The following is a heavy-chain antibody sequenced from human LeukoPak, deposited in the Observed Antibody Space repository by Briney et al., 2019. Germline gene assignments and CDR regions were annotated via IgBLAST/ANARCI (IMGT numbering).Heavy chain of an antibody. D-gene: IGHD5-18*01. CDR1: GYTFTSYA. CDR2: INTNTGNP. V-gene: IGHV7-4-1*02. J-gene: IGHJ4*02. CDR3: ARLGVNQLWFSPDHDC. Sequence: ASVKVSCKASGYTFTSYAMNWVRQAPGQGLEWMGWINTNTGNPTYAQGFTGRFVFSLDTSVSTAYLQISSLKAEDTAVYYCARLGVNQLWFSPDHDCWGQGTLVTVSS.